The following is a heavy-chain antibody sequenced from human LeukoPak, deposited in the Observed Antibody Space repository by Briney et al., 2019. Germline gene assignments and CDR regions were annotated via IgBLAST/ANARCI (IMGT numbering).Heavy chain of an antibody. Sequence: SETLSLTCAVYGGSFSTYYWSWIRQSPGKGLEWIAEINHRGDTNYNPSVKSRVTISVDTPKNQFSLKITSLTAADTAVYYCARGPTISETGYFDYWGQGTLVTVSS. CDR2: INHRGDT. V-gene: IGHV4-34*01. D-gene: IGHD1-1*01. CDR3: ARGPTISETGYFDY. CDR1: GGSFSTYY. J-gene: IGHJ4*03.